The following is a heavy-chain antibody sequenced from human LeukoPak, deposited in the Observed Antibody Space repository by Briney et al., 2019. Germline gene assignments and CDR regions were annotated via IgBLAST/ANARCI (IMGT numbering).Heavy chain of an antibody. CDR1: GFTFSSYA. J-gene: IGHJ6*02. Sequence: PGGSLRLSCAASGFTFSSYAMSWVRQAPGKGLEWVSAIGSSGGSTYYVDSVKGRFTISRDKSKNTLYLRMNSLRAEDTALYYCAKAEHSSSWYYFAMDVWGQGTTVTVSS. D-gene: IGHD6-13*01. CDR2: IGSSGGST. CDR3: AKAEHSSSWYYFAMDV. V-gene: IGHV3-23*01.